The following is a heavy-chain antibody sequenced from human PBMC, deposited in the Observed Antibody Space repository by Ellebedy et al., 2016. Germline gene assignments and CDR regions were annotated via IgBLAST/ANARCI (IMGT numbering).Heavy chain of an antibody. Sequence: GESLKISCAASGFSFSSSDMHWVRQAPGKGLEWVAVISSNGNTKYYVDSVKGRFTISRDNSKNTLFLQMSSLRAEDTAVYYCVKDLGGNYQAFFIYWGQGTLVTVSS. CDR1: GFSFSSSD. CDR2: ISSNGNTK. D-gene: IGHD1-26*01. V-gene: IGHV3-30*18. J-gene: IGHJ4*02. CDR3: VKDLGGNYQAFFIY.